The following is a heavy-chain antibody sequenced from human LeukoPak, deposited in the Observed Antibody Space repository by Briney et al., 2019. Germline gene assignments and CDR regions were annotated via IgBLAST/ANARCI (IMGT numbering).Heavy chain of an antibody. CDR2: IYHSGST. CDR3: ARGVRYCSSTSCYAFDY. D-gene: IGHD2-2*01. Sequence: SETLSLTCAVSGGSISSGGYSWSWIRQPPGKGLEWIGYIYHSGSTYYSPSLKSRVTISVDRSKNQFSLKLSSVTAADTAVYYCARGVRYCSSTSCYAFDYWGQGTLVTVSS. CDR1: GGSISSGGYS. J-gene: IGHJ4*02. V-gene: IGHV4-30-2*01.